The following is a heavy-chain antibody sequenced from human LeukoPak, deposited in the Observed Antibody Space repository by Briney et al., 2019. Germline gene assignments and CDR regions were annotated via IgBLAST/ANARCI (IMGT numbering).Heavy chain of an antibody. J-gene: IGHJ4*02. Sequence: SETLSLTCTVSGGSISSSSYYWGWIRQPPGKGLEWIGNIYYSGSTYYNPSLKSRVTISVDTSKNQFSLKVTSVTAADTAVYYCARGVRITMIVVVITSYFDYWGQGTLVTVSS. CDR3: ARGVRITMIVVVITSYFDY. D-gene: IGHD3-22*01. CDR1: GGSISSSSYY. V-gene: IGHV4-39*07. CDR2: IYYSGST.